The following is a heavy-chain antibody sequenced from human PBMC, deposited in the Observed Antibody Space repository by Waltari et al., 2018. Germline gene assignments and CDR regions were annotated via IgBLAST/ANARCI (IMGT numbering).Heavy chain of an antibody. J-gene: IGHJ1*01. V-gene: IGHV1-69*05. CDR3: AVEYCSGGSCQHLEYFQH. D-gene: IGHD2-15*01. Sequence: QVQLVQSGAEVKKPGSSVQVSCQASGGTFSSYTISWVRQAPAHGLEWMGGIIPIFGTANYAQKFKGRVTITTDESTSTAYMELSSLRSEDTAVYYCAVEYCSGGSCQHLEYFQHWGQGTLVTVSS. CDR1: GGTFSSYT. CDR2: IIPIFGTA.